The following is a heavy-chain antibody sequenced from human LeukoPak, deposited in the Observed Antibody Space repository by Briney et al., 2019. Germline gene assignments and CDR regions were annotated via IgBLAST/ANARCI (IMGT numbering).Heavy chain of an antibody. V-gene: IGHV3-23*01. D-gene: IGHD5-12*01. CDR1: GFTFSSYA. CDR3: ARGRNIVATSGYFDY. Sequence: GGSLRLSCAASGFTFSSYAMSWVRQAPGKGLEWVSAISGSGGSTYYADSVKGWFTISRDNSKNTLYLQMNSLRAEDTAVYYCARGRNIVATSGYFDYWGQGTLVTVSS. CDR2: ISGSGGST. J-gene: IGHJ4*02.